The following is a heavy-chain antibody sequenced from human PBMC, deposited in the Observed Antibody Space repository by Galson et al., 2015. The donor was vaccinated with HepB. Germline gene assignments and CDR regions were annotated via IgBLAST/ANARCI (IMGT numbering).Heavy chain of an antibody. CDR3: ARGQMATTSFDY. V-gene: IGHV4-59*01. CDR2: IYYSGST. D-gene: IGHD5-24*01. Sequence: VQLQESGPGLVKPSETLSLTCTVSGGSISSYYWSWIRQPPGKGLEWIGYIYYSGSTNYNPSLKSRVTISVDTSKNQFSLKLSSVTAADTAVYYCARGQMATTSFDYWGQGTLVTVSS. J-gene: IGHJ4*02. CDR1: GGSISSYY.